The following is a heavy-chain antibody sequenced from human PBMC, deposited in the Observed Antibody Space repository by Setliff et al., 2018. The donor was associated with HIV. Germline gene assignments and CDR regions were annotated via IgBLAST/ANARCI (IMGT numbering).Heavy chain of an antibody. V-gene: IGHV3-48*01. CDR1: GFASGIVFSNYW. D-gene: IGHD3-22*01. CDR3: AGDASPDSESGGYSAGGY. Sequence: GGSLRLSCAASGFASGIVFSNYWMSWVRQAPGKGLEWVSYISGSSRSIYHADSVKGRFTVSRDNAKNSLFMQMNNLRVEDATVYYCAGDASPDSESGGYSAGGYWGPGTLVTVSS. J-gene: IGHJ4*02. CDR2: ISGSSRSI.